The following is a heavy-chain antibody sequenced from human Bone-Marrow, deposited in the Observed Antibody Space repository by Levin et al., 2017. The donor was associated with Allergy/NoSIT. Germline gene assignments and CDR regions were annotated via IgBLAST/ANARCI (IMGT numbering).Heavy chain of an antibody. D-gene: IGHD2-2*01. Sequence: GGSLRLSCEASGFSFSSYSMNWVRQAPGKGLEWVSSISSGSSYTYHADSVRGRFTISRDNTKNSLYLQMNSLRAEDTAMYYCARGYGGGYCGISNCFDFDFWGQGILVTVSS. CDR1: GFSFSSYS. J-gene: IGHJ4*02. CDR2: ISSGSSYT. CDR3: ARGYGGGYCGISNCFDFDF. V-gene: IGHV3-21*01.